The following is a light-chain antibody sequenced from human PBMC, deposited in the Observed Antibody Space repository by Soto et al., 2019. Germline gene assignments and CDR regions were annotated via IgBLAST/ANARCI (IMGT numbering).Light chain of an antibody. J-gene: IGKJ5*01. V-gene: IGKV3-20*01. CDR3: QQCGSSST. Sequence: EIVLTQSPATLSLSPGGRATLSCRASQTFSNSFLSWFQQIPGQAPRLLIYGASMRATGIPDRFSGSGSGTDFTLTISRLEPEDFAVYYCQQCGSSSTFGQGTRLEI. CDR1: QTFSNSF. CDR2: GAS.